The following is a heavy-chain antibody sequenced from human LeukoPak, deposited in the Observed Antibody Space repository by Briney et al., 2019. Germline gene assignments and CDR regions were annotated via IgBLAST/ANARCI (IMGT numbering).Heavy chain of an antibody. D-gene: IGHD6-19*01. CDR3: ARAGYTDGWYTNKGNWFDP. V-gene: IGHV5-51*01. J-gene: IGHJ5*02. Sequence: GGSLKISWQGSGYIFSTYWIGWVRPLPGKGLEGVGIIYPDDSDTKYSPSFQGQVTISADRSINTAYLQWSSLKASDTAIYYCARAGYTDGWYTNKGNWFDPWGQGTLVTVSS. CDR1: GYIFSTYW. CDR2: IYPDDSDT.